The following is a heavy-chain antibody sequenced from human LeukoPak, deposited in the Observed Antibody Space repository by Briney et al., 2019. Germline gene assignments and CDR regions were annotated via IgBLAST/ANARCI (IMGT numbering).Heavy chain of an antibody. J-gene: IGHJ4*02. CDR2: IYTSGST. Sequence: SETLSLTCTVSGGSISSGSYYWSWIRQPAGKGLEWIGRIYTSGSTNCNPSLKSRVTISVDTSKNQFSLKLSSVAAADTAVYYCARERLGTFDYWGQGTLVTVSS. V-gene: IGHV4-61*02. CDR3: ARERLGTFDY. CDR1: GGSISSGSYY. D-gene: IGHD1-1*01.